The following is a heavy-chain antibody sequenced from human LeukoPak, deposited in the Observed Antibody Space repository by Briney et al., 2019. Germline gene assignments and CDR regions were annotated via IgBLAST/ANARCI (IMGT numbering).Heavy chain of an antibody. CDR3: AREGEGLDY. CDR2: ISYDGSNK. V-gene: IGHV3-30-3*01. CDR1: GLTFSSYA. J-gene: IGHJ4*02. D-gene: IGHD2-15*01. Sequence: GGSLRLSCAASGLTFSSYAMHWVRQAPGNGLEWVAIISYDGSNKYYADSVKGRFTISRDNSKNTLYLQMNSLRAEDTAVYYCAREGEGLDYWGQGTLVTVSS.